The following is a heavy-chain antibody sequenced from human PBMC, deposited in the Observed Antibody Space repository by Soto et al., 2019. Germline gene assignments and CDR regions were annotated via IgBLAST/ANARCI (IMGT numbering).Heavy chain of an antibody. CDR2: IRSKANSYAT. CDR3: TRRRGTAEGYGMDV. J-gene: IGHJ6*02. V-gene: IGHV3-73*02. Sequence: EVQLVESGGGLVQPGGSLKLSCAASGFTFSGSAMHWVRQASGKGLEWVGRIRSKANSYATAYAAAVKGGFTISGDDSMNTAYLQKNSLTTEDTAVYYCTRRRGTAEGYGMDVWGQGSTVTVSS. CDR1: GFTFSGSA. D-gene: IGHD1-1*01.